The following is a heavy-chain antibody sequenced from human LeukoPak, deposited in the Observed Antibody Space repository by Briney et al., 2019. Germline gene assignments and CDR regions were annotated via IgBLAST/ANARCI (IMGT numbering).Heavy chain of an antibody. CDR1: GFTFSSYA. Sequence: PGGSLRLSCAASGFTFSSYAMSWVRKAPGKGLGWASAISGSGGSTYYADSVKGRFTISRDNSKDTLYLQMNSLRAEDRAVYYCSKEGNGPSRYYFDFWGKGTLVTVSS. CDR2: ISGSGGST. J-gene: IGHJ4*02. V-gene: IGHV3-23*01. CDR3: SKEGNGPSRYYFDF. D-gene: IGHD2-8*01.